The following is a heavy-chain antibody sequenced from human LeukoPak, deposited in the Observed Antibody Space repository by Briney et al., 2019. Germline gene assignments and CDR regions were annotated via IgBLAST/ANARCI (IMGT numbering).Heavy chain of an antibody. Sequence: SETLSLTCTVSAGSISSGGYYWSWIRQFPGTGLEWIGYIYYSGNTYYNPSLKSRVIISIDTSKNQLSLKLSSVTAADTAVYYCATFCSGGSCYRANDAFDIWGQGTMVTVSS. J-gene: IGHJ3*02. V-gene: IGHV4-31*03. CDR1: AGSISSGGYY. D-gene: IGHD2-15*01. CDR3: ATFCSGGSCYRANDAFDI. CDR2: IYYSGNT.